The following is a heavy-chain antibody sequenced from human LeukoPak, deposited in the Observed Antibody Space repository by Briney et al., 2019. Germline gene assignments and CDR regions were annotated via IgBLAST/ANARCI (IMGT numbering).Heavy chain of an antibody. V-gene: IGHV3-30*03. J-gene: IGHJ4*02. Sequence: GRSLRLSCAASGFTFSTYGMNWVRQAPGKGLEWVAVISYDGRQKYYADSVKGRFTISRDNSKNTLYLQMNSLRAEDTAVYYCARGLRFLEWLSYFDYWGQGTLVTVSS. CDR3: ARGLRFLEWLSYFDY. D-gene: IGHD3-3*01. CDR2: ISYDGRQK. CDR1: GFTFSTYG.